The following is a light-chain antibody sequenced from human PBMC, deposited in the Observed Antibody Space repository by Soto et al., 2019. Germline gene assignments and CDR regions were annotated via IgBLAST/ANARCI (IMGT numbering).Light chain of an antibody. J-gene: IGKJ5*01. CDR2: GAS. Sequence: EIVLTQSPPTLSLSPGESAALSCRVSQTISTYLAWYQQKPGQAPRLLIYGASTRATGIPARFSGSGSGTEFTLTISSLQSEDFAVYICQQRSNWPPTFGQGTRLEIK. V-gene: IGKV3-11*01. CDR3: QQRSNWPPT. CDR1: QTISTY.